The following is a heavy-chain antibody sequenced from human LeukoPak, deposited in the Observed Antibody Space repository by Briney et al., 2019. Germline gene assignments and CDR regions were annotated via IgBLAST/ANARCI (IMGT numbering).Heavy chain of an antibody. D-gene: IGHD3-22*01. CDR1: GFTFSSYE. CDR2: ISSSSSTI. V-gene: IGHV3-48*03. Sequence: PGGSLRLSCAASGFTFSSYEMNWVRQAPGKGLEWVSYISSSSSTIYYADSVKGRFTISRDNAKNSLYLQMNSLRAEDTAVYYCARDPRPYYYDSSGYYLDLWGRGTLVTVSS. CDR3: ARDPRPYYYDSSGYYLDL. J-gene: IGHJ2*01.